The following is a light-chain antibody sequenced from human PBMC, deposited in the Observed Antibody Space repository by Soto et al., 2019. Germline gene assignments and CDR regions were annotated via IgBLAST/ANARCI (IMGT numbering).Light chain of an antibody. V-gene: IGLV2-14*03. Sequence: QSVLTQPASVSGSPGQSITISCTGTSSDVGGYNYVSWYQQHPGKAPKVIIYDVSDRTSGVSYRFSGSKSGNTASLTISGLQAEYEADYYCSSYTSSSTLYVFGSGTKLTV. CDR3: SSYTSSSTLYV. CDR1: SSDVGGYNY. J-gene: IGLJ1*01. CDR2: DVS.